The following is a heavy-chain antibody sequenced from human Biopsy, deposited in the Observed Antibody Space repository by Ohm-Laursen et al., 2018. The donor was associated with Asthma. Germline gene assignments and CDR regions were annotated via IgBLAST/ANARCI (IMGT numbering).Heavy chain of an antibody. CDR2: IKHDGSEK. D-gene: IGHD3-3*02. CDR3: ARTFHFWSPYHAEHYQL. Sequence: SLRLSCTASEFSVSSSYMSWVRQAPGKGLGWVANIKHDGSEKNHVDSLKGRFTISRDNAKNSLYLQMNSLRAEDTAVYYCARTFHFWSPYHAEHYQLWGQGTLVTVSS. V-gene: IGHV3-7*01. CDR1: EFSVSSSY. J-gene: IGHJ1*01.